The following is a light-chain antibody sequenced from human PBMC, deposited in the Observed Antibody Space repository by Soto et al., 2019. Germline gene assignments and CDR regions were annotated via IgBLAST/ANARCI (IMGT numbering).Light chain of an antibody. V-gene: IGLV2-14*01. Sequence: QSVLTQPASVSGSPGQSITISCTGTSGDVGGYNYFSWYQQHPGKAPKLMIYDVSNRPSGVSNRFSGSKSGNTASLTISGLQAEDEADYYCSSYSSSSTQVFGTGTMVTVL. CDR2: DVS. J-gene: IGLJ1*01. CDR1: SGDVGGYNY. CDR3: SSYSSSSTQV.